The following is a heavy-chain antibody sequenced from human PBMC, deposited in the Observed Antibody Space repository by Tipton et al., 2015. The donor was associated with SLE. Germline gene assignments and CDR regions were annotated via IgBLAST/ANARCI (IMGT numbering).Heavy chain of an antibody. Sequence: TLSLTCAVYGGSFSGYYWSWIRQPLRKGLEWIGEINHSGSTNYNPSLKSRVTISVDTSKNQFSLKLSSVTAADTAVYYCARVANWGLFDYWGQGTLVTVSS. CDR3: ARVANWGLFDY. D-gene: IGHD7-27*01. CDR2: INHSGST. V-gene: IGHV4-34*01. CDR1: GGSFSGYY. J-gene: IGHJ4*02.